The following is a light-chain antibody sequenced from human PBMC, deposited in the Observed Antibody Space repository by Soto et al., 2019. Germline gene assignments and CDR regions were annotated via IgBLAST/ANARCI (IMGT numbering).Light chain of an antibody. J-gene: IGLJ2*01. Sequence: QSVLTQPASVSGSPGQSITISCTGTSSDVGSRNLVSWYQQHPGKTPTLMIYEVSKRPSGVSNRFSGSKSGNTASLTISGLQAEDEADYYCCSYAPGSTVVFGGGTKLTVL. CDR2: EVS. V-gene: IGLV2-23*02. CDR1: SSDVGSRNL. CDR3: CSYAPGSTVV.